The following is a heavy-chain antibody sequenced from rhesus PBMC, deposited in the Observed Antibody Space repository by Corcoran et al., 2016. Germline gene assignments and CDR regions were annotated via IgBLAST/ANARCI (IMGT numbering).Heavy chain of an antibody. V-gene: IGHV4-122*02. D-gene: IGHD3-3*01. CDR3: ARDIWTGYYSNRFDV. Sequence: QVQLQESGPGLVKPSETLSLTCAVSGYSISSGYYWSWIRHPPGKGLEWVGDITYSGSTSYNPSLKSRVTISRDTSKNQFSLKLSSVTAADTAVYYCARDIWTGYYSNRFDVWGPGVLVTVSS. J-gene: IGHJ5-1*01. CDR2: ITYSGST. CDR1: GYSISSGYY.